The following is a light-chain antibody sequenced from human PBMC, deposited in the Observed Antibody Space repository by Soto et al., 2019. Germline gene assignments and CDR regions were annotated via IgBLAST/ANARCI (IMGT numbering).Light chain of an antibody. J-gene: IGKJ1*01. CDR1: QSITNY. Sequence: DIQMTQSPSSLSASVGDRVTITCRASQSITNYLNWYQQKVGKAPQLLIYAASTLQSGVPSRFSGIGSGTDFTLTISSLEPEDFAVYYCQQRSNGKTFGQGTKVEIK. CDR2: AAS. CDR3: QQRSNGKT. V-gene: IGKV1-39*01.